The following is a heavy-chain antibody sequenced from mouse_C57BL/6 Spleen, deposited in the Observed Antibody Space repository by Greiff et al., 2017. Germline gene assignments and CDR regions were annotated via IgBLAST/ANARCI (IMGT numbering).Heavy chain of an antibody. Sequence: QVQLQQSGAELARPGASVKLSCKASGYTFTSYGISWVKQRTGQGLEWIGEIYPRSGNTYYNEKFKGKATLTADKSSSTAYMELRSLTSEDSAVYFCARSLGSNYGYFDVWGTGTTVTVSS. D-gene: IGHD1-1*01. CDR1: GYTFTSYG. V-gene: IGHV1-81*01. CDR3: ARSLGSNYGYFDV. J-gene: IGHJ1*03. CDR2: IYPRSGNT.